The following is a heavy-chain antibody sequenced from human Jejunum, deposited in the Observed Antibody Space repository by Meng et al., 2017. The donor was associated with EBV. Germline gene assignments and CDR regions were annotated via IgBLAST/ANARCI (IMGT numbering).Heavy chain of an antibody. CDR2: TVPIFGTT. CDR3: ARAGGDYEDY. CDR1: GDRFGTYS. J-gene: IGHJ4*02. V-gene: IGHV1-69*15. D-gene: IGHD4-17*01. Sequence: QERLEQSGAEVKKPGSSVTVSCKASGDRFGTYSVSWVRQAPGQGLEWMGNTVPIFGTTSYAQKFQGRVTITADESTRTAFMELRNLRSEDSAMYYCARAGGDYEDYWGQGTLVTVSS.